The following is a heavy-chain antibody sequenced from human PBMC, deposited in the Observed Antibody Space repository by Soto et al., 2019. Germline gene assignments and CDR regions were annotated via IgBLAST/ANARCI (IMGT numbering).Heavy chain of an antibody. CDR3: ARSVSGGHFYF. CDR1: GHTFTSYY. D-gene: IGHD2-15*01. J-gene: IGHJ4*02. V-gene: IGHV1-46*01. CDR2: INPSDTLT. Sequence: GASVKVSCKASGHTFTSYYMHWVRQAPGEGLEWMGIINPSDTLTTYAQKFQGRVTMTRDTSTSSDYMELSGLRSDDTAVYYCARSVSGGHFYFWGQGTPVTVSS.